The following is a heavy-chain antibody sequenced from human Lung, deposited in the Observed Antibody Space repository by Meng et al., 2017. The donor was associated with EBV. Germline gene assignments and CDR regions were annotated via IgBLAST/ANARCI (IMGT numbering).Heavy chain of an antibody. CDR2: MNTKTGNP. CDR3: ARDDNGAPDY. Sequence: QWPMVQSGSELKKPGASVKVSCKASGYTFTRHAINWVRQAPGQGLEWMGWMNTKTGNPTYAQGFTGRFVFSLDTSVSTAYLQISSLKAEDTAMYYCARDDNGAPDYWGQGTLVTVSS. J-gene: IGHJ4*02. CDR1: GYTFTRHA. V-gene: IGHV7-4-1*02. D-gene: IGHD1-14*01.